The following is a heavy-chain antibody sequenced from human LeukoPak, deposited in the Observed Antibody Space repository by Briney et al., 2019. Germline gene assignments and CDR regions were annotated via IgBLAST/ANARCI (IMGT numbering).Heavy chain of an antibody. V-gene: IGHV3-21*01. CDR3: ARGLRTAAGLDY. Sequence: GGSLRLSCAASGFTFSSYSMNWVRQAPGKGLEWVSSISSSSSYLYYADSVKGRFTISRDNGENSVFLQMNSLKVEDAAVYYCARGLRTAAGLDYWGQGTLVIASS. J-gene: IGHJ4*02. CDR1: GFTFSSYS. D-gene: IGHD6-13*01. CDR2: ISSSSSYL.